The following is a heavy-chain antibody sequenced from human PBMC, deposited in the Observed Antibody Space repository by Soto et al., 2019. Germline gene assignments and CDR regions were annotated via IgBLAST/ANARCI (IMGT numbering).Heavy chain of an antibody. CDR1: GFTFDSYS. CDR2: ISGSGQTT. CDR3: AKSRGDSWTTPFFDY. J-gene: IGHJ4*02. Sequence: EVQLLESGGGSVQPGGSLMLSCAASGFTFDSYSLSWVRQAPGKGLEWVSGISGSGQTTHYGDSVRGRFTISRDNFRNTLYLQMNSLRAEDTAVYFCAKSRGDSWTTPFFDYWGRGALVTVSS. V-gene: IGHV3-23*01. D-gene: IGHD4-4*01.